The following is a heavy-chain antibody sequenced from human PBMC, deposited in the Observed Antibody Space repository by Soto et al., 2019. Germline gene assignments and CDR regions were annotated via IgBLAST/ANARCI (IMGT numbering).Heavy chain of an antibody. CDR2: INPSGGRA. CDR1: GYTFTIYY. Sequence: WASVKVSCKASGYTFTIYYIHWVRQAPGQGLEWMGIINPSGGRADYAQKLQGRVTLTRDTSTSTVYMELSSLRSEDTAIYYCAREPGPTVSAFDLCGKGTMVTVSS. J-gene: IGHJ3*01. D-gene: IGHD4-17*01. CDR3: AREPGPTVSAFDL. V-gene: IGHV1-46*03.